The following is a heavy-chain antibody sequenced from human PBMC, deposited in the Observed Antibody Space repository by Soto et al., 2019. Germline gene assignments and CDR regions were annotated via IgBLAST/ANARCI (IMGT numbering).Heavy chain of an antibody. CDR2: IYSGGST. CDR3: ASGTGEGDYYGMDV. D-gene: IGHD7-27*01. J-gene: IGHJ6*02. Sequence: GGSLRLSCAASGFTVSSNYMSWVRQAPGKGLEWVSVIYSGGSTYYADSVKGRFTISRHNSKNTLYLQMNSLRAEDTAVYYCASGTGEGDYYGMDVWGQGTTVTVSS. CDR1: GFTVSSNY. V-gene: IGHV3-66*01.